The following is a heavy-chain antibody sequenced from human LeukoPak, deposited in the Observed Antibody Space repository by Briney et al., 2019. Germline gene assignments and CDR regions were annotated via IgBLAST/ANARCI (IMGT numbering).Heavy chain of an antibody. Sequence: GGSLRLSCAASGFTFIDYDMHWVRQVIGKGLEWVSAIGIRGDTHYSGSVKDGFTISRENAESSLYLQMNSLRAEDTAVYYCARGGIQVSGIDEFDYWGQGTLVTVPS. J-gene: IGHJ4*02. D-gene: IGHD6-19*01. CDR1: GFTFIDYD. CDR2: IGIRGDT. CDR3: ARGGIQVSGIDEFDY. V-gene: IGHV3-13*01.